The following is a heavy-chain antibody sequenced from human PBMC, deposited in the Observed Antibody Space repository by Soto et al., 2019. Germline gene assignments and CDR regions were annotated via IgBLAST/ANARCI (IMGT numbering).Heavy chain of an antibody. CDR2: IYYSGST. D-gene: IGHD3-22*01. J-gene: IGHJ4*02. V-gene: IGHV4-59*08. Sequence: SETLSLTCTVSGGSISSYYWSWIRQPPGKGLEWIGYIYYSGSTNYNPSLKSRVTIPVDTSKNQFSLKLSSVTAADTAVYYCARSVDYYDSSGYYYPVDYWGQGTLVTVSS. CDR1: GGSISSYY. CDR3: ARSVDYYDSSGYYYPVDY.